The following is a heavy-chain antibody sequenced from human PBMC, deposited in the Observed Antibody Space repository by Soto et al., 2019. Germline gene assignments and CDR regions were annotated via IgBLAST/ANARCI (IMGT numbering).Heavy chain of an antibody. Sequence: SETLSLTCAVSGFSISNNNWWTWVRHPPGKGLEWVGDIYHTGITNYSPSLKSRVTISVDNSKNQFSLRLTSVTAADTAVYYCARFSSAGLYYYFGMDVWGKGNTVTVAS. CDR2: IYHTGIT. CDR3: ARFSSAGLYYYFGMDV. D-gene: IGHD6-13*01. CDR1: GFSISNNNW. J-gene: IGHJ6*04. V-gene: IGHV4-4*02.